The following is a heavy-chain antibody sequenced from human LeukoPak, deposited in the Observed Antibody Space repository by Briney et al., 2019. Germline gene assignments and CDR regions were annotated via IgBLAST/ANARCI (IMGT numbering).Heavy chain of an antibody. CDR2: VYYTGST. CDR3: ARRSQSGNYDWFDP. J-gene: IGHJ5*02. Sequence: PSETLSLTSTVSGVSIISSIYYWGWIRQPPGKGLEWIGSVYYTGSTYYNPSLKSRVTISVDTSNNQFSLKLSSVTATDTAVYYCARRSQSGNYDWFDPWGQGTLVTVSS. CDR1: GVSIISSIYY. D-gene: IGHD1-26*01. V-gene: IGHV4-39*01.